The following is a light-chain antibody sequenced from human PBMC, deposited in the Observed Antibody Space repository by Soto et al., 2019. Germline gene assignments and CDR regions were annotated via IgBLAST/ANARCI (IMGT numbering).Light chain of an antibody. J-gene: IGLJ1*01. CDR3: AAWDDSLNGYV. CDR1: SSNIGSNT. CDR2: SNN. Sequence: VLTQPPSASGTPGQRVTISCSGSSSNIGSNTVNWYQQLPGTAPKLLIYSNNQRPSGVPDRFSGSKSGTSASLAISGLQSEDEADYYCAAWDDSLNGYVFGTGTKVTAL. V-gene: IGLV1-44*01.